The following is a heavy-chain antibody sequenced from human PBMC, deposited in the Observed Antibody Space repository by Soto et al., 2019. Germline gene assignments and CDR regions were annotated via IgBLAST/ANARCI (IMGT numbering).Heavy chain of an antibody. CDR3: ARADTAMTTPFDY. V-gene: IGHV4-59*12. Sequence: QVQLQESGPGLVKPPETLSLTCTVSGGSISNFYWSWIRQPPGKGLEWIGYVDYSGTANYNPSLKSRVSMSVDTSKNQLSLKVTSVTAADTAMYYYARADTAMTTPFDYWGQGTLVTVSS. CDR2: VDYSGTA. J-gene: IGHJ4*02. D-gene: IGHD5-18*01. CDR1: GGSISNFY.